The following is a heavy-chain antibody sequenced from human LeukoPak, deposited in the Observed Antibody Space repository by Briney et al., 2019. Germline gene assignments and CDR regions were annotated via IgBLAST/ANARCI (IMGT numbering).Heavy chain of an antibody. CDR3: SDFWSGYFPHAFDI. J-gene: IGHJ3*02. Sequence: GGSLRLSCAASGFTFSSYAMSWVRQAPGKGLEWVSAISGSGGSTHYADSVKGRFTISRDNSKNTLYLQMNSLRAEDTAVYYCSDFWSGYFPHAFDIWGQGTMVTVSS. V-gene: IGHV3-23*01. D-gene: IGHD3-3*01. CDR2: ISGSGGST. CDR1: GFTFSSYA.